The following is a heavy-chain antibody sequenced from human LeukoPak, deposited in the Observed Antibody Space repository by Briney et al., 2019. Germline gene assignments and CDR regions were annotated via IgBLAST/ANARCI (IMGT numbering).Heavy chain of an antibody. CDR2: IIPIFGTA. Sequence: SVKVSCKASGGTFRSYAISWVRQAPGQGLEWMGGIIPIFGTANYAQKFQGRVTITADESTSTAYMELSSPRSEDTAVYYCARGRYCSSTSCYAHYYGMDVWGKGTTVTVSS. CDR1: GGTFRSYA. CDR3: ARGRYCSSTSCYAHYYGMDV. V-gene: IGHV1-69*13. D-gene: IGHD2-2*01. J-gene: IGHJ6*04.